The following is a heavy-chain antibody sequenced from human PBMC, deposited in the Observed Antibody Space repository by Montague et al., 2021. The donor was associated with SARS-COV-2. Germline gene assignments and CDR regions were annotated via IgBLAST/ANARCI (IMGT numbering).Heavy chain of an antibody. V-gene: IGHV4-39*01. J-gene: IGHJ4*02. CDR2: FYYSGNT. CDR3: ARGPNMNGEFADY. D-gene: IGHD4-17*01. Sequence: SETLSLTCTVSGGSFSSSIDCWSCIRQPPGKGLEWVANFYYSGNTYSNPSIKSRVTISIDTSNNQFSLRLSSVTAADTAVYFCARGPNMNGEFADYWGQGTLVTVSS. CDR1: GGSFSSSIDC.